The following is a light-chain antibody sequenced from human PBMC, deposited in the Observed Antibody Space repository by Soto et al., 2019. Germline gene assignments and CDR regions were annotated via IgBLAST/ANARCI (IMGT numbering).Light chain of an antibody. J-gene: IGLJ2*01. V-gene: IGLV2-14*01. CDR2: EVS. CDR1: SSDVGGYDY. Sequence: QSALTQPASVSGSPGQSITISCTGTSSDVGGYDYVSWYQQHPTEAPKLLIFEVSHRPSGVSSRFSASKSGNTASLTISGLQADDEADYDCSSFTSSSTSVIFGGGTKLTVL. CDR3: SSFTSSSTSVI.